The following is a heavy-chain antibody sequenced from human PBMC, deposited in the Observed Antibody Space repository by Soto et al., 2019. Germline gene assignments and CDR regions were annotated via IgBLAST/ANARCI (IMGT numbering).Heavy chain of an antibody. CDR3: VNELRPNAGSTCGS. V-gene: IGHV3-30*18. CDR1: GFTFDSYG. Sequence: QVQLVESGGGVVQPGRSLRLSCAASGFTFDSYGMHWVRQAPGKGLEWVAVISSDGNNKYYADSVKGRFSIYRDNFNNILYLQTSSLGVGDTAVDECVNELRPNAGSTCGSWGQGAGVTGSS. CDR2: ISSDGNNK. J-gene: IGHJ5*02. D-gene: IGHD3-10*01.